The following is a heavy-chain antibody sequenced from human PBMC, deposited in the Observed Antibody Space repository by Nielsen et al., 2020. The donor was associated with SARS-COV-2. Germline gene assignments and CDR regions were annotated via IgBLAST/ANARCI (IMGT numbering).Heavy chain of an antibody. CDR2: IGTSGDRR. CDR3: ARDPARGAYGSGGDLGMGV. D-gene: IGHD3-10*01. V-gene: IGHV3-48*03. Sequence: WIRQPPGKGLEWVSYIGTSGDRRYYTDSAKGRFTISRDNAKNSLHLQMNSLRVEDTAIYYCARDPARGAYGSGGDLGMGVWGQGTTVTVSS. J-gene: IGHJ6*02.